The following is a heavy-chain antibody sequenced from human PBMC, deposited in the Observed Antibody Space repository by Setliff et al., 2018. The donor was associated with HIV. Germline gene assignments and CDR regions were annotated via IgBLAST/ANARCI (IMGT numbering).Heavy chain of an antibody. CDR1: GGSISNYY. CDR2: ISYTGTT. D-gene: IGHD3-22*01. J-gene: IGHJ4*02. V-gene: IGHV4-59*01. Sequence: SETLSLTCTVSGGSISNYYWSWIRQPPGKGLEWIGYISYTGTTKYNPSLKSRVTISVDTSKNQFSVRLSSVSTADTAVYFCARHVARFDYDTGGYYVSHFDYWGQGTQVTVSS. CDR3: ARHVARFDYDTGGYYVSHFDY.